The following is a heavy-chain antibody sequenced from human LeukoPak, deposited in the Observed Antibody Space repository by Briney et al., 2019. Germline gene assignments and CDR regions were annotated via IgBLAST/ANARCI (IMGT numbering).Heavy chain of an antibody. CDR3: ARGDSEPGTYYDFWSGYPNWFDP. D-gene: IGHD3-3*01. V-gene: IGHV3-21*01. CDR2: ISSSSSYM. Sequence: PGGSLRLSCVASGFTFSSYSMNWVRQAPGKGLEWVSSISSSSSYMYYADSVKGRFTISRDNAKNSLYLQMNSLRAEDTAVYYCARGDSEPGTYYDFWSGYPNWFDPWGQGTLVTVSS. J-gene: IGHJ5*02. CDR1: GFTFSSYS.